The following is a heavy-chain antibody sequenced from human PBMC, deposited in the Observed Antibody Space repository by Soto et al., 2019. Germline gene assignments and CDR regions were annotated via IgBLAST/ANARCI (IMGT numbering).Heavy chain of an antibody. CDR1: GFNFNTYG. Sequence: QVHLVESGGGVVQPGRSLRLSCEVSGFNFNTYGMHWVRQAPGKGLEWVAVISNDGRNKYYGDAVKGRFTVSRDNSRSTMYLKMDSLRPEDTAVYYCTTDGTLEVPEVPLEDYYFDFWGQGNLVTV. V-gene: IGHV3-30*03. CDR3: TTDGTLEVPEVPLEDYYFDF. CDR2: ISNDGRNK. D-gene: IGHD1-1*01. J-gene: IGHJ4*02.